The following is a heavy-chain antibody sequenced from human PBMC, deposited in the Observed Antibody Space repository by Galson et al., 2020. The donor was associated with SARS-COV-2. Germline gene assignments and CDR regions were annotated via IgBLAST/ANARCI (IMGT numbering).Heavy chain of an antibody. CDR1: GGPMGSNRYI. V-gene: IGHV4-39*01. Sequence: SVTLYLTCTVSGGPMGSNRYIRDRLRQLPRNGMVWIRTFHTYGTTYYNPSLRSRVTISVDTSKSQFSLKLNSVTAADAAVYYCARHGFEKSGWLQFMFDFWGQGTLVTVSS. CDR2: FHTYGTT. D-gene: IGHD5-12*01. J-gene: IGHJ4*02. CDR3: ARHGFEKSGWLQFMFDF.